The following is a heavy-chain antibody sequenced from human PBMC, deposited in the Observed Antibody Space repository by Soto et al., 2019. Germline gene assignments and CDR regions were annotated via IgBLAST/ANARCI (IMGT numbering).Heavy chain of an antibody. CDR3: ARITRS. CDR2: LSGDGKAT. D-gene: IGHD3-3*01. CDR1: GLTVGSSA. V-gene: IGHV3-23*04. Sequence: EVRLVESGGGLVQPGGSLRLSCAASGLTVGSSAMTWVRQAPGKGLEWISSLSGDGKATYYADSVKGRFTISRDISKNTLFLQMDSLRVEATAIYFCARITRSWGQGTRVTVSS. J-gene: IGHJ5*02.